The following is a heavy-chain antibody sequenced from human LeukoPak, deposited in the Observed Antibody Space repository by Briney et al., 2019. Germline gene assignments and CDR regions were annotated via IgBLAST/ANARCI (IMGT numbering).Heavy chain of an antibody. CDR1: GFSLSNYG. CDR2: IWGDQRYK. CDR3: ARDLDCSGGSCYSG. V-gene: IGHV3-33*01. D-gene: IGHD2-15*01. J-gene: IGHJ4*02. Sequence: PGGSLRLSCTASGFSLSNYGMHWVRQAPGKGLEWVAIIWGDQRYKHYADSVKGRFTISRDNSKNTLYLEMNSLRVEDTAVYYCARDLDCSGGSCYSGWGQGTLVTVSS.